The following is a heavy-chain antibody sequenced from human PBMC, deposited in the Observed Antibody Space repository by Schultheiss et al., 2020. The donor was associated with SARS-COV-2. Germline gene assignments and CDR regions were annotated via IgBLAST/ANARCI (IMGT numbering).Heavy chain of an antibody. CDR2: ISGSADST. D-gene: IGHD3/OR15-3a*01. V-gene: IGHV3-23*01. CDR3: ARDAAIFGLETYGMDV. J-gene: IGHJ6*02. CDR1: GFTFTSYD. Sequence: GGSLRLSCAASGFTFTSYDMTWVRQTPGKGLEWVSAISGSADSTYYANSVKGRFTISRDNSKNTLYLQMNSLRAEDTAVYYCARDAAIFGLETYGMDVWGQGTTVTVSS.